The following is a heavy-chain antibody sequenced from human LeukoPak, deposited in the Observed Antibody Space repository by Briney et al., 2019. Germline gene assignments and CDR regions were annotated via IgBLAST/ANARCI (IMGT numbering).Heavy chain of an antibody. CDR1: GGSISSGSYY. D-gene: IGHD6-19*01. CDR2: IYTSGST. Sequence: SQTLSLTCTVSGGSISSGSYYWSWIRQPAGKGLEWVGRIYTSGSTNYNPSLKSRVTISVDTSKNQFSLKLSSVSAADTAVYYCISYSGGCGWYGYLDYWGQRNLVTVSS. CDR3: ISYSGGCGWYGYLDY. V-gene: IGHV4-61*02. J-gene: IGHJ4*03.